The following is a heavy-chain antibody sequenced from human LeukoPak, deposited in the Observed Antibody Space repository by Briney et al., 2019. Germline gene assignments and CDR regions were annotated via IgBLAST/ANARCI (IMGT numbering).Heavy chain of an antibody. V-gene: IGHV3-66*02. Sequence: GGSLRLSCAASGFTVSSNYMSWVRQAPGKGLEWVSVIYSGGSTYYTDSVKGRFTISRDNSKNTLYLQMNSMRAEDTSVYYCARDHDTTYYFDYWGQEPLVTVSS. CDR1: GFTVSSNY. CDR3: ARDHDTTYYFDY. D-gene: IGHD1-26*01. CDR2: IYSGGST. J-gene: IGHJ4*02.